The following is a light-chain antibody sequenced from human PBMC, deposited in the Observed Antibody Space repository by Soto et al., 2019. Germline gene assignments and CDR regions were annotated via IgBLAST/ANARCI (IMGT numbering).Light chain of an antibody. V-gene: IGLV2-14*03. CDR2: DVS. J-gene: IGLJ1*01. CDR1: SSDVGGYEY. Sequence: QSALTQPASVSGSPGQSITISCTGTSSDVGGYEYVSWYQQHPGKAPKRIIYDVSDRPSGVSNRFSGSKSGNTASLAISGLQAEDEADYYCSSYTTSSPLAVFGTGTKLTVL. CDR3: SSYTTSSPLAV.